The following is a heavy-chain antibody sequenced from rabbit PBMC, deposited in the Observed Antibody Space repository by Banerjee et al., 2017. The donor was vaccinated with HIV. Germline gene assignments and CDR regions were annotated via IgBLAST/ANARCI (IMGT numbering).Heavy chain of an antibody. CDR3: AREAGYADDGGGYYFNL. CDR2: RYPDYGIT. Sequence: QEQLEESGGGLVQPEGSLTLTCTASGFSFSNKYVMCWVRQAPGKGLEWIAYRYPDYGITDYASWVNGRFTISLDNAQNTVTLQMTSLTAADTATYFCAREAGYADDGGGYYFNLWGQGTLVTVS. J-gene: IGHJ4*01. D-gene: IGHD6-1*01. V-gene: IGHV1S45*01. CDR1: GFSFSNKYV.